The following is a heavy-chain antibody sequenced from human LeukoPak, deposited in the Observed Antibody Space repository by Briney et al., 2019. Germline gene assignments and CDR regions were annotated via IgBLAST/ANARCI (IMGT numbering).Heavy chain of an antibody. CDR2: IYSSGTT. CDR3: ARPGESSWWVYFNY. Sequence: SETLSLTCTVSGGSINNYYWSWIRQTPGKGLEWIGYIYSSGTTKYNPSLKSRVTISVDTSKNQFSLRLSSVTAADTAVYYCARPGESSWWVYFNYWGQGTVVTVSS. D-gene: IGHD3-22*01. J-gene: IGHJ4*02. CDR1: GGSINNYY. V-gene: IGHV4-4*09.